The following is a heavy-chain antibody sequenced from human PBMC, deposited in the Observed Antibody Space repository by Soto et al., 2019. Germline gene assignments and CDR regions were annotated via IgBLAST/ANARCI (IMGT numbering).Heavy chain of an antibody. Sequence: QVQLVESGGGVVQPGRSLRLSCAASGFTFSSYGMHWVRQAPGKGLEWVAVISYDGSNKYYADSVKGRFTISRDNSKNTLYLQMNSLRAEDTAVYYCAKGSSPAAGTPYYYYGMGVWGQGTTVTVSS. V-gene: IGHV3-30*18. D-gene: IGHD6-13*01. CDR3: AKGSSPAAGTPYYYYGMGV. CDR2: ISYDGSNK. CDR1: GFTFSSYG. J-gene: IGHJ6*02.